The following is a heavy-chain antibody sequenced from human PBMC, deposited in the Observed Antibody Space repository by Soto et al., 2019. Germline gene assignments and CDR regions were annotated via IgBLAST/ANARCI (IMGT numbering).Heavy chain of an antibody. V-gene: IGHV1-18*01. CDR1: GYTFTSYG. J-gene: IGHJ4*02. CDR3: AREGRRVATVPGTDY. Sequence: QVQLVQSGAEVKKPGASVKVSCKASGYTFTSYGISWVRQAPGQGLEWMGWISAYNGNTNYVQKLQGRVTMTTDTATSTAYMELRRLRSDDTAVYYCAREGRRVATVPGTDYWGQGTLVTVSS. D-gene: IGHD5-12*01. CDR2: ISAYNGNT.